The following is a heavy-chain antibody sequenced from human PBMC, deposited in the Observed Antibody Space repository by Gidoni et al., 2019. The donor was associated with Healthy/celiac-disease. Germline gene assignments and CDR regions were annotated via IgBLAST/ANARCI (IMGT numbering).Heavy chain of an antibody. V-gene: IGHV1-24*01. D-gene: IGHD2-8*01. CDR1: GYTLTELS. CDR3: ATGLEVYNWFDP. CDR2: FDPEDGET. J-gene: IGHJ5*02. Sequence: RVQAVAGVSEARASGKLTCKVSGYTLTELSMHWVRQAPGKGLEWMGGFDPEDGETIYAQKFQGRVTMPEDTSTDTAYMELSSLRSEDTALYYCATGLEVYNWFDPWGQGPLVTVSS.